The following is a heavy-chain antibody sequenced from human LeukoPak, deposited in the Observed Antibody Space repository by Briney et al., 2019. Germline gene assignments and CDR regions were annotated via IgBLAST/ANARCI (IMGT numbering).Heavy chain of an antibody. Sequence: TSESLSLTCTVSGYSISSGYYWGWIRQPPGKGLEWIGIIYHSGSTSYNPSLKSRVTISVDTSKYQCSLKLSSVTAAVTAVYYCARGGRLRFYGDYWGSAFDIWGQGTMVTVSS. CDR1: GYSISSGYY. V-gene: IGHV4-38-2*02. J-gene: IGHJ3*02. D-gene: IGHD4-17*01. CDR2: IYHSGST. CDR3: ARGGRLRFYGDYWGSAFDI.